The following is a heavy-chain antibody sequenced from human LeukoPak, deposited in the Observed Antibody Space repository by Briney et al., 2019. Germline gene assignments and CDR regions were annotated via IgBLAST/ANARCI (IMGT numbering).Heavy chain of an antibody. D-gene: IGHD3-3*01. J-gene: IGHJ4*02. CDR2: IKQDRSEK. Sequence: GGSLRLSCAASGFTFTNYWMSWVRQAPGKGLELVANIKQDRSEKYYVDSVKGRFTISRDNAKNSLYLQMNSLRAEDTAVYYCARLKESPVFGVVTKSTSYFDYWGQGTLVTVSS. CDR1: GFTFTNYW. CDR3: ARLKESPVFGVVTKSTSYFDY. V-gene: IGHV3-7*01.